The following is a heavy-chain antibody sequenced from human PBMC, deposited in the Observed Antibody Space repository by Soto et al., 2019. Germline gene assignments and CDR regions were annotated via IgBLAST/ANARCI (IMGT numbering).Heavy chain of an antibody. CDR1: GYTFTSYG. V-gene: IGHV1-18*01. Sequence: ASVKVSCKASGYTFTSYGISWVRQAPGQGLEWMGWISAYNGNTNYAQKLQGRVTMTTDTSTSTAYMELRSLRSDDTAVYYCARDEDCSSTNWTCDDYWGQENLVTVSS. CDR3: ARDEDCSSTNWTCDDY. CDR2: ISAYNGNT. D-gene: IGHD2-2*01. J-gene: IGHJ4*02.